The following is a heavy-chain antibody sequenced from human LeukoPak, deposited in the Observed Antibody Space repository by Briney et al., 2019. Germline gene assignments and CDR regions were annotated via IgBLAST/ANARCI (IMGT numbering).Heavy chain of an antibody. J-gene: IGHJ4*02. D-gene: IGHD6-6*01. CDR2: IIPIPGIA. V-gene: IGHV1-69*04. Sequence: GASVKVSCKASGGTFSSYAISWVRQAPGQGLEWMGRIIPIPGIANYAQKFQGRVTITADKSTSTAYMELSSLRSEDTAVYYCARDGIAARRPLDYWGQGTLVTVSS. CDR3: ARDGIAARRPLDY. CDR1: GGTFSSYA.